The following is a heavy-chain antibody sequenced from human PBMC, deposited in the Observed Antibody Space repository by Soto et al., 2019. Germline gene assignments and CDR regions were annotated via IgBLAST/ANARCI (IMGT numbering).Heavy chain of an antibody. D-gene: IGHD6-19*01. Sequence: ASVKVSCKASGYTFTSYGISWVRQAPGQGLEWMGWISAYNGNTNYAQKLQGRVTMTTDTSTSTAYMELRSLRSDDTAVYYCGIQSSGWKFDYWGQGTLVTVSS. J-gene: IGHJ4*02. CDR3: GIQSSGWKFDY. CDR1: GYTFTSYG. V-gene: IGHV1-18*01. CDR2: ISAYNGNT.